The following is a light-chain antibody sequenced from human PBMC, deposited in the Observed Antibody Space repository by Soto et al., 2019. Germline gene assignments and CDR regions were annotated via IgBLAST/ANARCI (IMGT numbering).Light chain of an antibody. CDR1: NSNIGAGYD. Sequence: QSALTQPPSVTGAPGQRVTISSTGSNSNIGAGYDVHWYQQLPRIAPKLLIYGNNIRPSGVPDRFSGSKFAASAYLTISGLQAEDEAEYYCQSQDGSLSVSVFGGGTKVTVL. CDR3: QSQDGSLSVSV. CDR2: GNN. J-gene: IGLJ3*02. V-gene: IGLV1-40*01.